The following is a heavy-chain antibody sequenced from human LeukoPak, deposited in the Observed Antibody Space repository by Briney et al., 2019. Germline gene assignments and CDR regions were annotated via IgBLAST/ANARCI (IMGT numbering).Heavy chain of an antibody. D-gene: IGHD3-10*01. J-gene: IGHJ4*02. CDR2: IYPGDSDT. CDR1: GYSFTSYW. V-gene: IGHV5-51*01. Sequence: GESLQISCKGSGYSFTSYWIGWVRQMPGKGLEGMGIIYPGDSDTRYSPSFQGQVTISVDKSISTAYLQWSSLKASDTAMYYCARHPVRGLIGSFDYWGQGSLVTVSS. CDR3: ARHPVRGLIGSFDY.